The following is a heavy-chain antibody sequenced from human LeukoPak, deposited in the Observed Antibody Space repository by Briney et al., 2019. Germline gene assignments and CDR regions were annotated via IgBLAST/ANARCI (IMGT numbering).Heavy chain of an antibody. D-gene: IGHD3-22*01. V-gene: IGHV1-69*05. J-gene: IGHJ4*02. CDR1: GGTFSSYA. Sequence: SVKVSCKASGGTFSSYAISWVRQAPGQGLEWMGRIIPIFGTANYAQKFQGRVTITTDESTSTAYMELSSLRSEDTAVYYCTREGYYYDSSGYYFYFDYWGQGTLVTVSS. CDR2: IIPIFGTA. CDR3: TREGYYYDSSGYYFYFDY.